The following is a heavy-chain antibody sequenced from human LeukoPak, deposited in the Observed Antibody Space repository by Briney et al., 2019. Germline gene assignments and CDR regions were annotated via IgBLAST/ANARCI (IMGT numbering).Heavy chain of an antibody. J-gene: IGHJ5*02. CDR1: GGSISSSSYY. D-gene: IGHD5-12*01. V-gene: IGHV4-39*07. CDR2: IYYSGST. CDR3: ARVPRDIVATFWFDP. Sequence: SETLSLTCTVSGGSISSSSYYWGWIRQPPGKGLEWIGSIYYSGSTYYNPSLKSQVTISVDTSKNQFSLKLSSVTAADTAVYYCARVPRDIVATFWFDPWGQGTLVTVSS.